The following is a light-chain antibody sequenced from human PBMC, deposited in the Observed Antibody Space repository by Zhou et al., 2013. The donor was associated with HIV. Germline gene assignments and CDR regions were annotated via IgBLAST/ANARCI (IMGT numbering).Light chain of an antibody. CDR3: QQRSNWPLT. Sequence: VLTQSPGTLSLSPGERATLSCRASQSVSSYLAWYQQKPGQAPRLLIYDASNRATGIPARFSGSGSGTDFTLTISSLEPEDFAVYYRQQRSNWPLTFGGGTKVEIK. V-gene: IGKV3-11*01. CDR1: QSVSSY. CDR2: DAS. J-gene: IGKJ4*01.